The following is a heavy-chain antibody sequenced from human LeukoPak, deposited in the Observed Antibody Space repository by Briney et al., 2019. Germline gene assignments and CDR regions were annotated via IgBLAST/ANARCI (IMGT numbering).Heavy chain of an antibody. CDR2: INPNSGGT. Sequence: ASVKVSCKASGYTFTGYYMHWVRQAPGQGLEWMGRINPNSGGTNYAQKFQGRVTITTDESTSTAYMELSSLRSEDTAVYYCARGQGYNYAPFDYWGQGTLVTVSS. CDR3: ARGQGYNYAPFDY. V-gene: IGHV1-2*06. D-gene: IGHD5-18*01. CDR1: GYTFTGYY. J-gene: IGHJ4*02.